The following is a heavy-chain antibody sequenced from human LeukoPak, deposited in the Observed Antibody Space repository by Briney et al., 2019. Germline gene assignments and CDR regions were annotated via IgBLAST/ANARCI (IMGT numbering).Heavy chain of an antibody. CDR2: ISAYNGNT. Sequence: ASVKVSCKASGYTFTIYGISWVRQAPGQGLEWMGWISAYNGNTNYAQKLQGRVTMTTDTSTSTAYMELRSLRSDDTAVYYCARVPGYDKFGRGYFQHWGQGTLVTVSS. V-gene: IGHV1-18*01. D-gene: IGHD3-22*01. CDR1: GYTFTIYG. CDR3: ARVPGYDKFGRGYFQH. J-gene: IGHJ1*01.